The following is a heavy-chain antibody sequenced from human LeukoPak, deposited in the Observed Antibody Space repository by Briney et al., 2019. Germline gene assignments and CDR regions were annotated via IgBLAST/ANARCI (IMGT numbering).Heavy chain of an antibody. CDR1: GFTFSSYW. CDR3: ARGGSRYYDLGMA. D-gene: IGHD3-3*01. J-gene: IGHJ6*02. Sequence: GGSLRFSCAASGFTFSSYWMHRVRQAPGKGLVWVSRINSDGSSTSYADSVKGRFTISRDNAKNTLYLQMNSLRAEDTAVYYCARGGSRYYDLGMAWGQGTTVTVSS. V-gene: IGHV3-74*01. CDR2: INSDGSST.